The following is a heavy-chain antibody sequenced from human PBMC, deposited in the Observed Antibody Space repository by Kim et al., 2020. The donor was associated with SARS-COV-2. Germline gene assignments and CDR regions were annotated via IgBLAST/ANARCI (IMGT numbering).Heavy chain of an antibody. J-gene: IGHJ4*02. Sequence: ASVKVSCKASGYTFTNYAFHWVRQAPGQSLEWMGWIIAGNGNTKYSQKFQGRVTITRDTSASTAYMELSSLRSEDTAVYYCARGLGYCTSTSCSALVGYWGQGTLDTVSS. CDR3: ARGLGYCTSTSCSALVGY. V-gene: IGHV1-3*01. CDR1: GYTFTNYA. D-gene: IGHD2-2*01. CDR2: IIAGNGNT.